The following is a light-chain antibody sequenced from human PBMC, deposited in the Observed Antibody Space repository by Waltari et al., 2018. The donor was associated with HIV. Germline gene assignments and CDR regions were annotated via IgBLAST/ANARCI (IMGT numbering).Light chain of an antibody. CDR2: WAS. Sequence: DIVMTQSPDSLAVSLGERATINCKSSQSGLFSSQNKNYLAWYQQKPGQPPKLLISWASARESGVPDRFSGGGSGTDFTLTISSLQAEDVAVYFCQQYFISPPTFGRGTKLEI. CDR1: QSGLFSSQNKNY. CDR3: QQYFISPPT. J-gene: IGKJ2*01. V-gene: IGKV4-1*01.